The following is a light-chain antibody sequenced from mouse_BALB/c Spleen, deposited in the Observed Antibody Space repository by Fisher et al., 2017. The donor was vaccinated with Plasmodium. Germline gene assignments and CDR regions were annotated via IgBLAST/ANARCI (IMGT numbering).Light chain of an antibody. J-gene: IGKJ5*01. V-gene: IGKV1-135*01. CDR3: SQSAYVPRT. CDR1: QSLLDSDGSTY. CDR2: LVS. Sequence: VLTQSPLTLSVTIGQPAPIPCKSSQSLLDSDGSTYLNWLLQRPGQSPNSLISLVSKLDSGVPDRFTGIGSGIDFTLKISRVEAEDLGVYFCSQSAYVPRTFGAGTKLEL.